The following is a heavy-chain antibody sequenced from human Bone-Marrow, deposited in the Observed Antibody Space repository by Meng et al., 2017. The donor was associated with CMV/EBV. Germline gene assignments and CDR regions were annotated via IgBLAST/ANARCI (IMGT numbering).Heavy chain of an antibody. J-gene: IGHJ6*02. CDR3: ARGPIVGTTTDYYYYGMDV. CDR1: GYSFINNG. D-gene: IGHD1-26*01. V-gene: IGHV1-18*01. Sequence: ASVKVSCKASGYSFINNGISWVRQAPGQGLEWMGWISVYNGETNYAQKFQDRVTMTTDTSTSIAYMELRSLRSDDSAVYYCARGPIVGTTTDYYYYGMDVWGQGTTVTVSS. CDR2: ISVYNGET.